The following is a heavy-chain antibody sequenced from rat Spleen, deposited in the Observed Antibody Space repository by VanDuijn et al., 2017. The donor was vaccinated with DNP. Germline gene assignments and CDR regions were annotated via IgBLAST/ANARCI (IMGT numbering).Heavy chain of an antibody. CDR1: GYSITSNY. D-gene: IGHD1-12*03. CDR3: ARGNDDYYPNWYFDF. V-gene: IGHV3-1*01. CDR2: INYSGTT. J-gene: IGHJ1*01. Sequence: EVQLQESGPGLVKPSQSLSLTCSVTGYSITSNYWGWIRKFPGNQMEWIGYINYSGTTGYSPSLKSRISITRDTSKNQFFLQLRSVTTEDTATYYCARGNDDYYPNWYFDFWGPGTMVTVSS.